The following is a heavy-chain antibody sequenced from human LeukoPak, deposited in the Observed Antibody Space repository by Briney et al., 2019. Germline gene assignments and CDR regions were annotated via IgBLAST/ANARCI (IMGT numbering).Heavy chain of an antibody. CDR2: ISAYNGNT. CDR1: GYTFTSYG. V-gene: IGHV1-18*01. J-gene: IGHJ5*02. Sequence: ASVKVSCKASGYTFTSYGISWVRQAPGQGLEWMGWISAYNGNTNYAQKLQGRVTMTRNTSISTAYMELSSLRSEDTAVYYCARTGVLRYFDGNWFDPWGQGTLVTVSS. D-gene: IGHD3-9*01. CDR3: ARTGVLRYFDGNWFDP.